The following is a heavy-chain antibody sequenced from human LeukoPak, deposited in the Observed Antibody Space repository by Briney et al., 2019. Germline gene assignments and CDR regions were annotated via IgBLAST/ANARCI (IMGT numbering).Heavy chain of an antibody. CDR3: ARGSNRYDSSDSDC. CDR2: IYSKTDGGTT. J-gene: IGHJ4*02. D-gene: IGHD3-22*01. V-gene: IGHV3-15*01. CDR1: GFSFSDAW. Sequence: PGGSLRLSCAASGFSFSDAWMNWVRQAPGKGLEWVGRIYSKTDGGTTQYAAPVNGRFTISRDDSKNTLYLQMHSLETEDTALYYCARGSNRYDSSDSDCWGQGSLVTVSS.